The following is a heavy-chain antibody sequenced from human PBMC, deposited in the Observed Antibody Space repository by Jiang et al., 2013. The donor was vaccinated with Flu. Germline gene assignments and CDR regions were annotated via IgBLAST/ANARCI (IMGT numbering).Heavy chain of an antibody. CDR3: ARTVVTRPLGYYYYYGMDV. V-gene: IGHV1-2*02. CDR2: INPNSGNT. J-gene: IGHJ6*02. D-gene: IGHD4-23*01. Sequence: KVSCKASGYSFTAYFIHWVRQAPGQGLEWMGRINPNSGNTNYAQKFQGRVTMTRDTSISTAYMELSRLTSDDTAVYYCARTVVTRPLGYYYYYGMDVWGQGTTVTVSS. CDR1: GYSFTAYF.